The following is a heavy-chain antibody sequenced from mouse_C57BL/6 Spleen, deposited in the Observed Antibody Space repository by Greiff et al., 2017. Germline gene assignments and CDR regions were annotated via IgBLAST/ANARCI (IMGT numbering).Heavy chain of an antibody. Sequence: QVQLQQPGAELVKPGASVKMSCKASGYTFTSYWITWVKQRPGQGLEWIGDIYPGSGSTNYNEKFKSKATLTVDTSSSTAYMQLSSLTSEDSAVYYCARGTTVVATSDYWGQGTTLTVSS. CDR3: ARGTTVVATSDY. CDR1: GYTFTSYW. V-gene: IGHV1-55*01. J-gene: IGHJ2*01. D-gene: IGHD1-1*01. CDR2: IYPGSGST.